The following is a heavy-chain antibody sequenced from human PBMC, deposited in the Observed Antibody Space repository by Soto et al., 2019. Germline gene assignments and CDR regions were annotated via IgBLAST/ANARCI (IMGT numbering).Heavy chain of an antibody. D-gene: IGHD1-1*01. Sequence: GGSLRLSSASSGFMFSNHGLHWVRQAPGKGLEWVAVIWSDGNNRYYADSVKGRFTISRDNSKNTVYLQMNSLRAEDTAVYYCVRGDNWNDEASDYWGQGT. J-gene: IGHJ4*02. CDR2: IWSDGNNR. CDR3: VRGDNWNDEASDY. CDR1: GFMFSNHG. V-gene: IGHV3-33*01.